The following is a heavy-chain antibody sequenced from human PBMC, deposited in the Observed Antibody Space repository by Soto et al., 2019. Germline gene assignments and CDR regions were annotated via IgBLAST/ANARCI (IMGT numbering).Heavy chain of an antibody. V-gene: IGHV1-18*01. CDR2: ISAYNGNT. Sequence: ASVKVSCKASGYTFTSYGISWVRQAPGQGLEWMGWISAYNGNTNYAQKLQCRVTMTTDTSTSTAYMELRSLRSDDTAVYYCAIDYPNIPYFDWLPLNDDAFDIWGQGTMVTVSS. J-gene: IGHJ3*02. D-gene: IGHD3-9*01. CDR1: GYTFTSYG. CDR3: AIDYPNIPYFDWLPLNDDAFDI.